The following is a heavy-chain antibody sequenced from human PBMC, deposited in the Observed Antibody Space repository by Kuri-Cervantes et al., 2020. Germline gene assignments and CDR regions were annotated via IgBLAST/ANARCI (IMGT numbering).Heavy chain of an antibody. J-gene: IGHJ6*02. V-gene: IGHV4-59*12. Sequence: SETLSLTCTVSGGSISSYYWSWIRQPPGKGLEWIGSIYYSGSTYYNPSLKSRVTISVDTSKNQFSLKLSSVTAADTAVYYCARDLTTVTTGYYYYGMDAWGQGTTVTVSS. D-gene: IGHD4-11*01. CDR1: GGSISSYY. CDR3: ARDLTTVTTGYYYYGMDA. CDR2: IYYSGST.